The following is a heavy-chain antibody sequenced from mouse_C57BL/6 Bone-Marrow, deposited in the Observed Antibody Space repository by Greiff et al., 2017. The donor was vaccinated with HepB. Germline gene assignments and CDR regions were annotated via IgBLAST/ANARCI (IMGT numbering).Heavy chain of an antibody. CDR3: QLRLPY. Sequence: QVQLQQSGPELVKPGASVKISCKASGYAFSSSWMNWVKQRPGKGLEWIGRIYPGDGDTNYNGKFKGKATLTADKSSSTAYMQLSSLPSEDSAVYFCQLRLPYWGQGATLTVSS. D-gene: IGHD3-2*02. CDR1: GYAFSSSW. CDR2: IYPGDGDT. J-gene: IGHJ2*01. V-gene: IGHV1-82*01.